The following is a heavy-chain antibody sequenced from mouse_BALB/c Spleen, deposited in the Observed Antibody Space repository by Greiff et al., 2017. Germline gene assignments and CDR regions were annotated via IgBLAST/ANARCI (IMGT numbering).Heavy chain of an antibody. CDR1: GYAFTNYL. D-gene: IGHD1-1*01. Sequence: QVQLKQSGAELVRPGTSVKVSCKASGYAFTNYLIEWVKQRPGQGLEWIGVINPGSGGTNYNEKFKGKATLTADKSSSTAYMQLSSLTSEDSAVYFCARKYYYGSSSYWYFDVWGAGTTVTVSS. V-gene: IGHV1-54*01. J-gene: IGHJ1*01. CDR3: ARKYYYGSSSYWYFDV. CDR2: INPGSGGT.